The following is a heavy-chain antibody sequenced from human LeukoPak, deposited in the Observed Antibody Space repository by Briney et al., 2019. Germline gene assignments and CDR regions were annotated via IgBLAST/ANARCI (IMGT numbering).Heavy chain of an antibody. Sequence: GGSLRLSCAASGFTFSSYAMSWVRQAPGKGLEWVSAISGSGGSTYYADSVKGRFPISRDNSKNTLYLQMNSLRAEDTAVYYCAKVYGSGSYSYFDYWGQGTLVTVSS. V-gene: IGHV3-23*01. CDR1: GFTFSSYA. J-gene: IGHJ4*02. CDR3: AKVYGSGSYSYFDY. CDR2: ISGSGGST. D-gene: IGHD3-10*01.